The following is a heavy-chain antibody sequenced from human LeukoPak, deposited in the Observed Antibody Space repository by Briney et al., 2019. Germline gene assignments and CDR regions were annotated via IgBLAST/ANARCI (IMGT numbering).Heavy chain of an antibody. Sequence: PSETLSLTCAVYGGSFSGYYWSWIRQPPGKGLEWIGYIYYSGSTNYNPSLKSRVTISVDTSKNQFSLKLSSVTAADTAVYYCARAAMATIIDYWGQGTLVTVSS. CDR1: GGSFSGYY. CDR2: IYYSGST. V-gene: IGHV4-59*01. D-gene: IGHD5-24*01. J-gene: IGHJ4*02. CDR3: ARAAMATIIDY.